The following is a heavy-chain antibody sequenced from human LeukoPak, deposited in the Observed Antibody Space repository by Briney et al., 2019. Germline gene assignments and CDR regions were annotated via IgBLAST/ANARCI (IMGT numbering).Heavy chain of an antibody. J-gene: IGHJ4*02. V-gene: IGHV3-48*03. Sequence: GGSLRLSCAASGFSFSNYEMNWVRQAPGKGLEWVSYISTSGRPTYYADSVKGRFTISRDNAKNSLYLQMNSLRAEDTAVYYCASRSYSSSGNGYWGQGTLVTVSS. CDR2: ISTSGRPT. CDR3: ASRSYSSSGNGY. D-gene: IGHD3-22*01. CDR1: GFSFSNYE.